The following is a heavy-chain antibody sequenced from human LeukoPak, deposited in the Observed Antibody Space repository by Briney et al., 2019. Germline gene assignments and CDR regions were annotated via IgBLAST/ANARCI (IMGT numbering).Heavy chain of an antibody. CDR2: ISYDGSNK. CDR3: ARDSHCSSTSCYPRD. V-gene: IGHV3-30*04. CDR1: GFTFSSYA. D-gene: IGHD2-2*01. J-gene: IGHJ4*02. Sequence: GGSLRLSCAASGFTFSSYAMHWVRQAPGKGLEWVAVISYDGSNKYCADSVKGRFTISRDNSKNTLYLQMNSLRAEDTAVYYCARDSHCSSTSCYPRDWGQGTLVTVSS.